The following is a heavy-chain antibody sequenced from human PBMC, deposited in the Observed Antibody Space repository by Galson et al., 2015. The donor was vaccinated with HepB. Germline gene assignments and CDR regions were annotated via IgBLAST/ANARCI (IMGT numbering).Heavy chain of an antibody. CDR3: ARDPYLNGMDV. Sequence: SLRLSCAASGFTFSDCNMNWVRQAPGKGLEWVSSIYTGGNTYYADSVKGRFTISRHDSKNTLYLQMNSLRVEDTAVYYCARDPYLNGMDVWGQGTTVTVSS. V-gene: IGHV3-53*04. D-gene: IGHD3-16*01. J-gene: IGHJ6*02. CDR1: GFTFSDCN. CDR2: IYTGGNT.